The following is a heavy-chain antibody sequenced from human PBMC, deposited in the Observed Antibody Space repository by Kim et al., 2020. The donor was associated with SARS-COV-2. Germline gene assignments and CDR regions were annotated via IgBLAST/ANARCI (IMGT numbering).Heavy chain of an antibody. CDR1: GFTFSSYA. J-gene: IGHJ4*02. CDR3: AKDGRVVPAAMSDY. CDR2: ISGSGGST. V-gene: IGHV3-23*01. D-gene: IGHD2-2*01. Sequence: GGSLRLSCAASGFTFSSYAMSWVRQAPGKGLEWVSAISGSGGSTYYADSVKGRFTISRDNSKNTLYLQMNSLRAEDTAVYYCAKDGRVVPAAMSDYWGQGTLVTVSS.